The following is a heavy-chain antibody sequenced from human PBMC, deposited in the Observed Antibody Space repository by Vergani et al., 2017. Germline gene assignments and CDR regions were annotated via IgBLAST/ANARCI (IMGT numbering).Heavy chain of an antibody. D-gene: IGHD4-17*01. CDR3: ARDLYDYGDYGGYFDY. Sequence: QVQLVQSGAEVKKPGASVKVSCKASGYTFTSYAIHWVRQAPGQRLEWMGWINAGNGNTKYSQKFQGRVTITRDTSASTAYMELSSLRSEDTAVYYCARDLYDYGDYGGYFDYWGQGTLVTVSS. V-gene: IGHV1-3*01. CDR1: GYTFTSYA. J-gene: IGHJ4*02. CDR2: INAGNGNT.